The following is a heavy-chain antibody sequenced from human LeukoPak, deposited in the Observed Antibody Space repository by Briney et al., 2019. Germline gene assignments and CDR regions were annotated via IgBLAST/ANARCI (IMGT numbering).Heavy chain of an antibody. J-gene: IGHJ4*02. Sequence: ASVKVSCKASGGTFSSYAISWVRQAPGQGLEWMGWINPNTGGTNYVQKFQGRVTMTTDTSISTAYMELSSLRSDDTAVYYCASGPSDLGSSSQYWGQGTLVTVSS. V-gene: IGHV1-2*02. D-gene: IGHD6-6*01. CDR3: ASGPSDLGSSSQY. CDR2: INPNTGGT. CDR1: GGTFSSYA.